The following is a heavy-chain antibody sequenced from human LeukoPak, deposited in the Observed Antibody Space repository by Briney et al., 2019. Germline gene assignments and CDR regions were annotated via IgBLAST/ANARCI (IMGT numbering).Heavy chain of an antibody. V-gene: IGHV4-34*01. CDR2: INHSGST. CDR1: GGSFSGYY. CDR3: ARDRTDSSYYYYGMDV. D-gene: IGHD1-14*01. J-gene: IGHJ6*02. Sequence: SETLSLTCAVYGGSFSGYYWSWIRQPPGKGLEWIGEINHSGSTNYNPSLKSRVTISVDTSKNQFSLKLSSVTAADTAVYYCARDRTDSSYYYYGMDVWGQGTTVTVSS.